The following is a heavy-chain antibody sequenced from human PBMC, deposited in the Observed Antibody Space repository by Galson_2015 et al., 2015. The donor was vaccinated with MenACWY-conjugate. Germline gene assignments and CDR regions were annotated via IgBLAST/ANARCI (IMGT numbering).Heavy chain of an antibody. CDR3: ARAGSYRFEI. CDR2: INTDGTST. CDR1: GFTFRNYA. J-gene: IGHJ3*02. V-gene: IGHV3-74*01. Sequence: SLRLSCAASGFTFRNYAIHWVRQAPGEGLVWVSRINTDGTSTNYADSVKGRFTISRDNAKSMTYLQMNSLRDEDTAIYYCARAGSYRFEIWGQGTMVTVSS. D-gene: IGHD3-16*02.